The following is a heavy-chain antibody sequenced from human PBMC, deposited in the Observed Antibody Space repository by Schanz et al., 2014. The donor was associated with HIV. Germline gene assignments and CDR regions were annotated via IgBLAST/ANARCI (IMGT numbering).Heavy chain of an antibody. V-gene: IGHV3-7*03. Sequence: EVHLVESGGGLVQPGGSLTLSCAASGFSLSGYYMTWVRQAPGKGLEWVANIKEDGSVKNYVDSVKGRFFISRDNAGNSLYREMTSLRAKDTAMYYCARTYHFEKGGQYRHCDYGGQGTLVTVSS. D-gene: IGHD2-2*02. J-gene: IGHJ4*02. CDR1: GFSLSGYY. CDR2: IKEDGSVK. CDR3: ARTYHFEKGGQYRHCDY.